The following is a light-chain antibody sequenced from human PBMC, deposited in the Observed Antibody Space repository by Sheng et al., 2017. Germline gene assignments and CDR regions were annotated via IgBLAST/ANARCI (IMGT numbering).Light chain of an antibody. CDR3: QQRRNWPLT. V-gene: IGKV3D-20*02. Sequence: EIVLSQSPGTLSLSPGEGATLACRASQTIVSDFLAWFQQKPGQAPRLLIYGASGRATGIPDRFSGSGSGTDFTLTISSLEPEDFAVYYCQQRRNWPLTFGGGTKVEIK. J-gene: IGKJ4*01. CDR1: QTIVSDF. CDR2: GAS.